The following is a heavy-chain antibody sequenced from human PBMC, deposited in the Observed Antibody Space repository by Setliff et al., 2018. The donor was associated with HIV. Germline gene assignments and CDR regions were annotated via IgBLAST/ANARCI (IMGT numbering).Heavy chain of an antibody. CDR3: ARGGNYYYYYYMDV. V-gene: IGHV4-34*01. CDR1: GGSFSGYC. J-gene: IGHJ6*03. Sequence: PSETLSLTCAVYGGSFSGYCWSWIRQPPGKGLEWIGEINHSGSTNYNPSLKSRVTISVDTSKNQFSLKLSSVTAADTAVYYCARGGNYYYYYYMDVWGKGTTVTVSS. CDR2: INHSGST.